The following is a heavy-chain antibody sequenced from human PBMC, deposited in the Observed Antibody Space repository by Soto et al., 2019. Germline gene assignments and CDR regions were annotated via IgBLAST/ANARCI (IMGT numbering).Heavy chain of an antibody. J-gene: IGHJ4*02. Sequence: QVQLVESGGGVVQPGRSLRLSCAASGFTFSSYGMHWVRQAPGKGLAWVAVTSYDGSNKYYADSVKGRFTISRDNSKNTLYLQMDSLRAEDTAVYYCAKDQRSTGPQCFDYWGQGTLVTVSS. CDR2: TSYDGSNK. CDR1: GFTFSSYG. V-gene: IGHV3-30*18. D-gene: IGHD4-17*01. CDR3: AKDQRSTGPQCFDY.